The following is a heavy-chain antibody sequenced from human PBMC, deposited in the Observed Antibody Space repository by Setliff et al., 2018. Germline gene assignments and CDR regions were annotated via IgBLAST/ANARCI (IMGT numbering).Heavy chain of an antibody. Sequence: EASVKVSCKTSGYTFAGYYMHWVRQTPGQGLEWMGRINPIGGGADYAQKFQGRVTMTRDASITTGYMVLNSLRSDDTAVYYCAKDLNRWFGEFAFDMWGQGTMVTVSS. CDR3: AKDLNRWFGEFAFDM. J-gene: IGHJ3*02. D-gene: IGHD3-10*01. CDR2: INPIGGGA. CDR1: GYTFAGYY. V-gene: IGHV1-2*02.